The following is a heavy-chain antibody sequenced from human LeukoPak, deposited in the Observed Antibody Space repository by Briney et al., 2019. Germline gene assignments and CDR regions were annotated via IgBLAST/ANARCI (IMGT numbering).Heavy chain of an antibody. Sequence: PSETLSLTCTVSGGSFSSGSYYWSWIRQPPGKGLEWIGYIYYSGSTNYNPSLKSRVTISVDTSKNQFSLKLSSVIAADTAVYYCARIFFDYYYDSSGYYFDYWGQGTLVTVSS. CDR1: GGSFSSGSYY. V-gene: IGHV4-61*01. CDR3: ARIFFDYYYDSSGYYFDY. D-gene: IGHD3-22*01. J-gene: IGHJ4*02. CDR2: IYYSGST.